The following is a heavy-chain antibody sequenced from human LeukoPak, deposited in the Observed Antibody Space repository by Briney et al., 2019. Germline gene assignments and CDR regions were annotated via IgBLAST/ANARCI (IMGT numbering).Heavy chain of an antibody. J-gene: IGHJ4*02. CDR3: ARLLLGMFDY. D-gene: IGHD2-21*02. CDR1: GGTFSSYA. V-gene: IGHV1-69*01. Sequence: ASVKVSCKASGGTFSSYAISWVRQAPGQGLEWMGGIIPIFGTANYAQKFQGRVTITADESTSTAHMELSSLRSEDTAVYYCARLLLGMFDYWGQGTLVTVSS. CDR2: IIPIFGTA.